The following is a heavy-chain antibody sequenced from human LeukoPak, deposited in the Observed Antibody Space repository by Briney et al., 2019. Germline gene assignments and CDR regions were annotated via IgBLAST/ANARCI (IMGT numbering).Heavy chain of an antibody. J-gene: IGHJ4*02. D-gene: IGHD6-13*01. CDR1: GFTFDDYA. CDR3: AKSKAASGRQLAFDY. Sequence: PGGSLRLSCAASGFTFDDYAMHWVRLAPGKGLEWVSGISWNSGSIGYADSVKGRFTISRDNAKNSLYLQMNSLRAEDTALYYCAKSKAASGRQLAFDYWGQGTLVTVSS. CDR2: ISWNSGSI. V-gene: IGHV3-9*01.